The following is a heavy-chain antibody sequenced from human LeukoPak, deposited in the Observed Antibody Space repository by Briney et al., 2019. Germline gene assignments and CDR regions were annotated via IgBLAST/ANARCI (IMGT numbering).Heavy chain of an antibody. V-gene: IGHV1-69*13. D-gene: IGHD1-26*01. J-gene: IGHJ4*02. CDR2: IIPIFGTA. CDR1: GGTFSSYA. CDR3: APPLGESGSYYFGY. Sequence: SVTVSCTASGGTFSSYAISWVRQAPGQGLEWMGGIIPIFGTANYAQKFQGRVTITADESTSTAYMELSSLRSEDTAVYYCAPPLGESGSYYFGYWGQGTLVTVSS.